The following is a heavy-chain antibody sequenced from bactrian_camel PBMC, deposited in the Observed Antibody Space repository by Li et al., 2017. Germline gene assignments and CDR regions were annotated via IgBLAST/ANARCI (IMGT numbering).Heavy chain of an antibody. Sequence: HVQLVESGGGSVQSGGSLRLSCAASGSGYTHSAYCMGWFRQAPGKEREGVAAIEAGGDTKYADSVKGRFTISKDNAKNTLFLQMNSPNAEDTAMYYCAAERCLWWTMDYMLDGARYSYWGQGTQVTVS. D-gene: IGHD4*01. CDR1: GSGYTHSAYC. CDR2: IEAGGDT. V-gene: IGHV3S1*01. J-gene: IGHJ4*01. CDR3: AAERCLWWTMDYMLDGARYSY.